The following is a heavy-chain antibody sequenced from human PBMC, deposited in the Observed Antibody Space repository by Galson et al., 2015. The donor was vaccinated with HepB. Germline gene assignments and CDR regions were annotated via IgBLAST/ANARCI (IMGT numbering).Heavy chain of an antibody. J-gene: IGHJ5*02. CDR2: IIPIFGTA. V-gene: IGHV1-69*13. D-gene: IGHD3-22*01. Sequence: SVKVSCKASGGTFSSYAISWVRQAPGQGLEWMGGIIPIFGTANYAQKFQGRVTITADESTSTAYMELSSLRSEDTAVYYCARVTPLYNYDSGGWFDPWGQGTLVTVSS. CDR1: GGTFSSYA. CDR3: ARVTPLYNYDSGGWFDP.